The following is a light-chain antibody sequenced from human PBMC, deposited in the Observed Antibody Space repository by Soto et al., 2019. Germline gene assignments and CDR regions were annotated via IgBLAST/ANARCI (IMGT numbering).Light chain of an antibody. Sequence: QSALPQPHSASGSPGQSVTISCTGTSSDIGGYNFVSWYQHHPGKAPKLIIYEVTKRPSGVPDRFSGSKSGNTASLTVSGLQAEDEADYYCSSCAGSTNPYVFGTGTKLTVL. CDR1: SSDIGGYNF. CDR3: SSCAGSTNPYV. CDR2: EVT. V-gene: IGLV2-8*01. J-gene: IGLJ1*01.